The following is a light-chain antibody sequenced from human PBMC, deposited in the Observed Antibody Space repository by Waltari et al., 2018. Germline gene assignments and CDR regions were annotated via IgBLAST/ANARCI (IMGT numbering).Light chain of an antibody. CDR1: SSAIVAYNF. J-gene: IGLJ1*01. CDR2: DVN. Sequence: QSALTQPASVSGSPGQSITISCTGNSSAIVAYNFVSWYQKNPGKAPKVMIYDVNKRPSGVSSRFSGSKSGNTASLTISGLQAEDEADYYCSSYTTGSTRYVFGSGTKVTVL. CDR3: SSYTTGSTRYV. V-gene: IGLV2-14*03.